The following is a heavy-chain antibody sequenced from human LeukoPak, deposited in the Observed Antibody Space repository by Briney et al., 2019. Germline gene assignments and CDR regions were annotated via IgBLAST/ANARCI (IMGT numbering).Heavy chain of an antibody. D-gene: IGHD1-14*01. CDR1: RFTFSNYW. CDR2: IWYDGSSK. V-gene: IGHV3-33*08. J-gene: IGHJ4*02. Sequence: PGGSLRLSCVASRFTFSNYWMSWVRQAPGKGLEWVAVIWYDGSSKDYADSVKGRFTLSRDNSKNTLYLQMNSLTVEDTAVYYWARSQSTTLFDYGGKEPLVPVSS. CDR3: ARSQSTTLFDY.